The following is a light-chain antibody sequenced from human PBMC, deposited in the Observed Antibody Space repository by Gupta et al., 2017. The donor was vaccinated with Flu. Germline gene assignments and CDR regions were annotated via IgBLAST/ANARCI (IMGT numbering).Light chain of an antibody. Sequence: TSSCVASVSTVGRSTGIYIQQLPGTAPHLLIFYNNRRHGGVPARCSCSNSGTSTSIAISALQSADEAGYYCDAWDDSLNGTWVFGGGTKLTVL. CDR3: DAWDDSLNGTWV. V-gene: IGLV1-44*01. J-gene: IGLJ3*02. CDR1: VSTVGRST. CDR2: YNN.